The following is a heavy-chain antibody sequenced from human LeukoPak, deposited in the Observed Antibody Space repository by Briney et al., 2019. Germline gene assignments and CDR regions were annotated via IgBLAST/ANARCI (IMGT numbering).Heavy chain of an antibody. J-gene: IGHJ4*02. V-gene: IGHV3-30*03. CDR2: ISYDGSKK. Sequence: GGSLRLSCAASGFTFRSYDMHWVRQAPGKGLEWVSVISYDGSKKYYADSVKGRFTISRDNSKNTLYLQMSSLRAEDTAVYYCAAAHDFDYWGQGTLVTVSS. CDR1: GFTFRSYD. CDR3: AAAHDFDY.